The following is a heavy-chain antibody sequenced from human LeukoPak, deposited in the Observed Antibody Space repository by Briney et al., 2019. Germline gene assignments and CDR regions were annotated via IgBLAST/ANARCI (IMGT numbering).Heavy chain of an antibody. CDR2: IYHSGST. CDR1: GYSISSGYY. V-gene: IGHV4-38-2*01. J-gene: IGHJ5*02. D-gene: IGHD4-17*01. CDR3: ATTVRFNWFDP. Sequence: SETLSLTCAVSGYSISSGYYWGWIRQPPGKGLEWIGSIYHSGSTYYNPSLKSRVTISVDTSKNQFSLKLSSVTAADTAVYYCATTVRFNWFDPWGQGTLVTVSS.